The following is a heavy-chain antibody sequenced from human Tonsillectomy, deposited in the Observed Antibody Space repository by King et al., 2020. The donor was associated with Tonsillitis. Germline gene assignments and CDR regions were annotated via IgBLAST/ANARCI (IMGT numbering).Heavy chain of an antibody. Sequence: VQLQQWGAGLLKPSETLSLTCAVYGGSFSGYYWSWIRQPPGKGLEWIGEINHSGSTNYNPSLKSRVTISVDTSKNQFSLKLSSVTAADTAVYYCARGAGGYCSSTSCRKRIYYYYGMDVWGQGTTVTVSS. J-gene: IGHJ6*02. D-gene: IGHD2-2*01. V-gene: IGHV4-34*01. CDR2: INHSGST. CDR1: GGSFSGYY. CDR3: ARGAGGYCSSTSCRKRIYYYYGMDV.